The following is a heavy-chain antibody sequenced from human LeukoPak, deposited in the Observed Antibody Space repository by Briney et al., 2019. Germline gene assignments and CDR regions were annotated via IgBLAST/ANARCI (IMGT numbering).Heavy chain of an antibody. D-gene: IGHD6-19*01. CDR2: IYYSGST. J-gene: IGHJ6*03. V-gene: IGHV4-38-2*02. Sequence: SETLSLTCTVSGYSISSAYYWGWIRQPPGKGLEWIGYIYYSGSTNYNPSLKSRVTISVDTSKNQFSLKLSSVTAADTAVYYCARVITFQWLVHGTYYYMDVWGKGTTVTVSS. CDR3: ARVITFQWLVHGTYYYMDV. CDR1: GYSISSAYY.